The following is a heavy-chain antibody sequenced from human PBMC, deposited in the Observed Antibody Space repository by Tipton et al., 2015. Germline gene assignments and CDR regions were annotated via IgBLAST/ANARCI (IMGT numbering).Heavy chain of an antibody. J-gene: IGHJ4*02. CDR3: ARGWPDCGGNTRPFDS. CDR1: GFTVSNNY. V-gene: IGHV3-53*01. Sequence: SLRLSCAASGFTVSNNYMSWVRQAPGTGLEWVSVIYSDGRTNYADSVKGRFTISRDDSKNTLYLHMNSLRAEDTALYYCARGWPDCGGNTRPFDSWGQVTLVTVSS. D-gene: IGHD4-23*01. CDR2: IYSDGRT.